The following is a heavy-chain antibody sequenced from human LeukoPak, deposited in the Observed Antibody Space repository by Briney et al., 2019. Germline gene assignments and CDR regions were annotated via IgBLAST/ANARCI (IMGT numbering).Heavy chain of an antibody. V-gene: IGHV1-18*01. CDR1: GYTFTSYG. Sequence: ASVKVSCKASGYTFTSYGISWVRQAPGQGLEWMGWISAYNGNTNYAQKLQGRVTMTTDTSTSTAYMGLRSLRSDDTAVYYCARVGYCSGGSCYRGAFDIWGQGTMVTVSS. J-gene: IGHJ3*02. CDR3: ARVGYCSGGSCYRGAFDI. CDR2: ISAYNGNT. D-gene: IGHD2-15*01.